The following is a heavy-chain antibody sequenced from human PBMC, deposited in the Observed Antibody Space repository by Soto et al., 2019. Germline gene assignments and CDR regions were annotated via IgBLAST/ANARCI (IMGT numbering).Heavy chain of an antibody. Sequence: PSETLSLTCAVYGGSFSGYYWSWIRQPPGKGLEWIGEINHSGSTNYNPSLKSRVTISVDTSKNQFSLKLGSVTAADTAVYYCARGLLRYFDERFDPWGQGTLVTVSS. CDR1: GGSFSGYY. D-gene: IGHD3-9*01. CDR3: ARGLLRYFDERFDP. CDR2: INHSGST. J-gene: IGHJ5*02. V-gene: IGHV4-34*01.